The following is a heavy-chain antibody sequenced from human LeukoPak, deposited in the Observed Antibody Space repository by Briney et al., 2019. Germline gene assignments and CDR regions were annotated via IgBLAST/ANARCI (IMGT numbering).Heavy chain of an antibody. J-gene: IGHJ4*02. CDR3: ARAPGIAVAGTPDY. CDR1: GFTFSSYA. V-gene: IGHV3-30*04. CDR2: ISYDGSNK. D-gene: IGHD6-19*01. Sequence: GGSLRLSCAASGFTFSSYAMHWVRQAPGKGLEWVAVISYDGSNKYYADSVKGRFTVSRDNSKNTLYLQMNNLRAEDTAVYYCARAPGIAVAGTPDYWSQGTLVTVSS.